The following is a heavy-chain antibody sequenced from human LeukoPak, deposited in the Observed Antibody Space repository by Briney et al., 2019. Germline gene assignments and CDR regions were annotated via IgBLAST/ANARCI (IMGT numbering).Heavy chain of an antibody. J-gene: IGHJ4*02. Sequence: SETLSLTCTVSGGSISSGGYYWSWIRQPAGKGLERIGRINTSVGTSCNPSLNGRVTMSVDTSKTQFSLKLSSVTAADTAVYYCARDPFRSSFDSWGQGTLVTVSS. D-gene: IGHD1-26*01. CDR1: GGSISSGGYY. CDR2: INTSVGT. CDR3: ARDPFRSSFDS. V-gene: IGHV4-61*02.